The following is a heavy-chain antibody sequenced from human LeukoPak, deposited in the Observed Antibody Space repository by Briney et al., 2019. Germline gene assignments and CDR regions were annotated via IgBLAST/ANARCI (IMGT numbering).Heavy chain of an antibody. V-gene: IGHV3-33*01. CDR3: ARGPLIAAAGTW. CDR2: TWYDGSNK. J-gene: IGHJ4*02. D-gene: IGHD6-13*01. CDR1: GFTFSSYG. Sequence: GGSLRLSCAASGFTFSSYGMHWVRQAPGKGLEWVAATWYDGSNKYYADSVRGRFTISRDNAKNSLFLQMNSLRAEDTAVYYCARGPLIAAAGTWWGQGTLVTVSS.